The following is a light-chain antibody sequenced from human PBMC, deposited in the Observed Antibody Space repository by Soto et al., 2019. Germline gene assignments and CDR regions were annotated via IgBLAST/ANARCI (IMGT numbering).Light chain of an antibody. CDR2: RNN. V-gene: IGLV1-44*01. J-gene: IGLJ2*01. CDR3: AAWDDSLMVRV. Sequence: QSVLTQPPSASGTPGQRFTISCSGSSSNIGSNTVNWYQQLPGTAPKLLIYRNNQRPSGVPDRFSGSKSGTSASLAISGLQSEDEADYYCAAWDDSLMVRVFGGGTKLTVL. CDR1: SSNIGSNT.